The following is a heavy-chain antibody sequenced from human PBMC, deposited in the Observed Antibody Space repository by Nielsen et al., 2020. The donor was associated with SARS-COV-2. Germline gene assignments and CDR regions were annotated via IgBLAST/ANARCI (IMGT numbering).Heavy chain of an antibody. V-gene: IGHV4-61*02. Sequence: WIRQPPGKGLEWIGRIYTSGSTNYNPSLKSRVTISVDTSKNQFSLKLSSVTAADTAVYYCARGEGVATKRGFHYGMDVWGQGTTVTVSS. CDR2: IYTSGST. D-gene: IGHD5-12*01. J-gene: IGHJ6*02. CDR3: ARGEGVATKRGFHYGMDV.